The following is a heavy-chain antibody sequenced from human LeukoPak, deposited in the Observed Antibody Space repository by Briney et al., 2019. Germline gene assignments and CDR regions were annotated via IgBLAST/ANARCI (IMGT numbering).Heavy chain of an antibody. J-gene: IGHJ4*02. CDR3: ARDGSGGSYSHPLDY. V-gene: IGHV3-33*01. CDR1: GFTFSSYG. CDR2: IWYDGSNK. Sequence: GGSLRLSCAASGFTFSSYGMHWVRQAPGKGLEWVAVIWYDGSNKYYADSVKGRFTISRDNSKNTLYLQMNSLRAEDTAVYYCARDGSGGSYSHPLDYWGQGTLVTVSS. D-gene: IGHD3-10*01.